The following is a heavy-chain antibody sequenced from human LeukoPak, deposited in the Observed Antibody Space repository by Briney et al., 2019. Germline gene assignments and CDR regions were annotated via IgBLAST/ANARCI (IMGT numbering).Heavy chain of an antibody. D-gene: IGHD6-6*01. V-gene: IGHV4-34*01. J-gene: IGHJ4*03. CDR3: ATLSSTLAAARCFDY. Sequence: SETLSLTCAVHGESFSAYFWSWIRQVPGKGLESIGEIDHRGSSNYNPPLKSRATISVDTSKNHFSLSLTSVTAADTAVYYCATLSSTLAAARCFDYWGQATVVTVSS. CDR1: GESFSAYF. CDR2: IDHRGSS.